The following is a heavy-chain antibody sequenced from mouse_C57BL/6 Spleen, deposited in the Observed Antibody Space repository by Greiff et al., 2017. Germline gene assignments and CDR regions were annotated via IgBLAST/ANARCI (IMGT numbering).Heavy chain of an antibody. V-gene: IGHV1-52*01. D-gene: IGHD1-1*01. CDR2: IDPSDSET. J-gene: IGHJ2*01. Sequence: QVQLPQPGAELVRPGSSVKLSCKASGYTFTSYWMHWVQQRPIHGLEWIGNIDPSDSETPYNQKFKDKATLTVDKSSSTAYMQLSSLTSEDSAVYYCAIYYGSSPFDYWGQGTTLTVSS. CDR3: AIYYGSSPFDY. CDR1: GYTFTSYW.